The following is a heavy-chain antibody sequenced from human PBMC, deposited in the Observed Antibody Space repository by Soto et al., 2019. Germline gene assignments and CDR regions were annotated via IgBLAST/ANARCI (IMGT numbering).Heavy chain of an antibody. CDR1: GGTFSRYA. V-gene: IGHV1-69*12. CDR3: ARRGSSDDAFDI. D-gene: IGHD3-10*01. J-gene: IGHJ3*02. CDR2: IIPIFGTA. Sequence: QVQLVQSGAEVKKPGSSVKVSCKASGGTFSRYAISWVRQAPGQGLEWMGGIIPIFGTANYAQKFQGRVTIPADESTSTAYMGLSSLRSEDTAVYYCARRGSSDDAFDIWGQGTMVTVSS.